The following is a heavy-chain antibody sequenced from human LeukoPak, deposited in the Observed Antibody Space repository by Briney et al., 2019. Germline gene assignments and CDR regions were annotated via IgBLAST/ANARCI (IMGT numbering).Heavy chain of an antibody. Sequence: SETLSLTCTVSGGSISSSSYCWSWIRQPPGKGLEWIGYIYYSGSTNYNPSLKSRVTISVDTSKNQFSLKLSSVTAADTAVYYCARDRGDDDAFDIWGQGTMVTVSS. D-gene: IGHD2-21*02. CDR3: ARDRGDDDAFDI. J-gene: IGHJ3*02. CDR2: IYYSGST. CDR1: GGSISSSSYC. V-gene: IGHV4-61*01.